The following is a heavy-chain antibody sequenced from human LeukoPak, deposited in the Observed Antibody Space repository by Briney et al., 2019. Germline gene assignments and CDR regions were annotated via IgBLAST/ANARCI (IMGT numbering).Heavy chain of an antibody. CDR1: GYTFTGYY. V-gene: IGHV1-2*02. J-gene: IGHJ5*02. CDR2: INPNSGGT. Sequence: ASVKVSCKASGYTFTGYYMHWVRQAPGQGLEWMGWINPNSGGTNYAQKFQGRVTMTRDTSLSTAYMELSRLRSDDTAVYYCARDQGYCSSTSCYCWFDPWGQGTLVTVSS. D-gene: IGHD2-2*01. CDR3: ARDQGYCSSTSCYCWFDP.